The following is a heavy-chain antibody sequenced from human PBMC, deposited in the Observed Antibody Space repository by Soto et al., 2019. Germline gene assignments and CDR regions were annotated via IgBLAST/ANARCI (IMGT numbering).Heavy chain of an antibody. CDR2: IYWKDDR. CDR1: GFSLSTGGVG. D-gene: IGHD2-2*01. J-gene: IGHJ6*02. V-gene: IGHV2-5*01. CDR3: AHSPIMAVPGADGVYYNYYGLDV. Sequence: QITLKESGPTLVKPTQTLTLTCTFSGFSLSTGGVGVGWIRQPPGKALEWLALIYWKDDRRSSPSLKSRLTITKDTSKNQVVLTMSNVDTVDTATYYCAHSPIMAVPGADGVYYNYYGLDVWGQGTTVTVSS.